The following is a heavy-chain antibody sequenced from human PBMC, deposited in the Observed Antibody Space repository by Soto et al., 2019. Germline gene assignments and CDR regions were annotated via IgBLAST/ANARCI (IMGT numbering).Heavy chain of an antibody. CDR2: INHSGST. D-gene: IGHD6-6*01. CDR3: ARRYLRQLPRTPFFGY. CDR1: GGSFSGYY. V-gene: IGHV4-34*01. Sequence: PSETLSLTCAVYGGSFSGYYWSWIRQPPGKGLEWIGEINHSGSTNYNPSLKSRVTISVDTSKNQFSLKLSSVTAADTAVYYCARRYLRQLPRTPFFGYWGQGTLVTVSS. J-gene: IGHJ4*02.